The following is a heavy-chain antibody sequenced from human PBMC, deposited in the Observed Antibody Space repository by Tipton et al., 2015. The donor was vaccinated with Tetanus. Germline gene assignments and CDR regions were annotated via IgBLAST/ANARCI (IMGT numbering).Heavy chain of an antibody. CDR3: ARYTQPRGGSNGYYFDY. D-gene: IGHD4-11*01. Sequence: TLSLTCTVSGDSVSSGSHHWTWIRQPPGKGLEWIGYLYNSGSTHFNPSLKSPVSISVDTSKNQFSLKLSSVTAADTAVYYCARYTQPRGGSNGYYFDYWGQGTLVTVSS. J-gene: IGHJ4*02. CDR1: GDSVSSGSHH. CDR2: LYNSGST. V-gene: IGHV4-61*01.